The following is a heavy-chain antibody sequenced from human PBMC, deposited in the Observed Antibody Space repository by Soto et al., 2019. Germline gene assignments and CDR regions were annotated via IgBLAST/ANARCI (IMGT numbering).Heavy chain of an antibody. V-gene: IGHV3-23*01. CDR2: ISGSSGNT. J-gene: IGHJ4*02. CDR1: GFSFSSYA. D-gene: IGHD6-19*01. CDR3: AKGLEQQWLAYYFDY. Sequence: EVQLLESGGGLVQPGGSLRLSCAASGFSFSSYAMGWVRQAPGKGLEWVSAISGSSGNTYYADSVKGRFTISRDNSKNTLYLQMNSLRAEDTAVYYCAKGLEQQWLAYYFDYWGQGTLVTVSS.